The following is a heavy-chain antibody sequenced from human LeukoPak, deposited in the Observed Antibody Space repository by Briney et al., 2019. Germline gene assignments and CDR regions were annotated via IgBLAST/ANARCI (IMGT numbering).Heavy chain of an antibody. CDR1: GYSFTDYY. D-gene: IGHD1-26*01. V-gene: IGHV1-2*02. Sequence: ASMKVSCKSSGYSFTDYYIHWVRQAPGQGLEWMGWLNPNSGGTNYAQKFQGRITMTRDTSITTVYMELSSLRSDDTAMYYCARGRPESGGCGQGTLVTVSS. CDR2: LNPNSGGT. J-gene: IGHJ4*02. CDR3: ARGRPESGG.